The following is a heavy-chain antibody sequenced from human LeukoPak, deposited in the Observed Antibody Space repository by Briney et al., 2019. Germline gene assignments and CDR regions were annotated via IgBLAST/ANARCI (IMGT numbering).Heavy chain of an antibody. CDR2: MYSGGST. V-gene: IGHV3-53*01. J-gene: IGHJ4*02. D-gene: IGHD3-10*01. Sequence: PGGSLRLSCAASGFTVSSSYMSWVRQAPGKGLEWVSTMYSGGSTYYGDSVKGRFTISRDRSKSTLYLQMNTLRVEDSAVYFCARDTTMVGWGQGTLVTVSS. CDR3: ARDTTMVG. CDR1: GFTVSSSY.